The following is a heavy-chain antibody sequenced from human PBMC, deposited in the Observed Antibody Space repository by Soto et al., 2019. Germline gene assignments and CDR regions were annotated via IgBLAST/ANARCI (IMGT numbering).Heavy chain of an antibody. CDR1: GFTFSSYA. Sequence: QPGGSLRLSCAASGFTFSSYAMSWVRQAPGKGLEWVSAISGSGGSTYYADSVKGRFTISRDNSKNTLYLQMNSLRAKDTAVYYFAKDLESGSATVTTRLFDYWGQGTLVTVSS. CDR3: AKDLESGSATVTTRLFDY. CDR2: ISGSGGST. V-gene: IGHV3-23*01. D-gene: IGHD4-17*01. J-gene: IGHJ4*02.